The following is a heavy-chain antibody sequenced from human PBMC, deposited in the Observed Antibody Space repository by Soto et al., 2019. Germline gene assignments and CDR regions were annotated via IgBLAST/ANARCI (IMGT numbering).Heavy chain of an antibody. V-gene: IGHV3-74*01. CDR1: GFTFSSYW. D-gene: IGHD2-15*01. CDR2: INSDGSST. CDR3: VRTSLVVAAATREDY. Sequence: PGGSLRLSCAASGFTFSSYWMHWVRQAPGKGLVWVSRINSDGSSTSYADYVKGRFTISRDNAKNTLYLQMNSLIADDTAVYYCVRTSLVVAAATREDYWGQGTLVTVSS. J-gene: IGHJ4*02.